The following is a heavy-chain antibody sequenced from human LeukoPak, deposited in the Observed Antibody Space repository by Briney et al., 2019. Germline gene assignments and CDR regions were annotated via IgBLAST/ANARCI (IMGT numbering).Heavy chain of an antibody. CDR1: GYXFTGSY. CDR2: INPNTGGT. J-gene: IGHJ5*02. CDR3: ARQRVAAAGPNWFDP. V-gene: IGHV1-2*02. D-gene: IGHD6-13*01. Sequence: ASVKVSCKASGYXFTGSYMHWVRQAPGQGLEWMGWINPNTGGTNYAQQFQGRVTMTRDTSISTAYMELSRLKSDDTAVYYCARQRVAAAGPNWFDPWGQGTLVTVSS.